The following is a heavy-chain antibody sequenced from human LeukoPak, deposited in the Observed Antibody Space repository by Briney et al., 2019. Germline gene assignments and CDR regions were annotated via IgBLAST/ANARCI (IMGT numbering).Heavy chain of an antibody. CDR3: ARDYDVLTAYPPTQLFDP. CDR1: GDSISSYY. V-gene: IGHV4-4*07. J-gene: IGHJ5*02. D-gene: IGHD3-9*01. CDR2: IYSSGST. Sequence: PSETLSLTCTVSGDSISSYYWSWIRQPAGKGLEWIGRIYSSGSTNYNPSLKSRVTMSVDTSKNQFSLKLNSVTAADTAVYYCARDYDVLTAYPPTQLFDPWGQGTLVTVSS.